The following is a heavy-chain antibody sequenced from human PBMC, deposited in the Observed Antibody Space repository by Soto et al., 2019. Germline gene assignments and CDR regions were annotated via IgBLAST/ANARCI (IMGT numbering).Heavy chain of an antibody. J-gene: IGHJ4*02. CDR2: ISYDGHNE. CDR3: AKATTAYSYGYFDY. CDR1: GFTFRTYA. V-gene: IGHV3-30-3*01. Sequence: GGSLRLSCAASGFTFRTYAMHWVRQAPGKGLEWVAVISYDGHNEYYADSVKGRFTISRDNSNDTPYLQINSLRNEDTGLYYCAKATTAYSYGYFDYWGQGTLVTVSS. D-gene: IGHD3-16*01.